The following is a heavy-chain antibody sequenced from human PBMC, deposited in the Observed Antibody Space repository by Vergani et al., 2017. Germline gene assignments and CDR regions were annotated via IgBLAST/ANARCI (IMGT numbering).Heavy chain of an antibody. V-gene: IGHV3-33*01. CDR3: SRDHGLWRWSYFPDRYYFDY. J-gene: IGHJ4*02. D-gene: IGHD1-26*01. CDR2: IWYDGSNK. CDR1: GFTFSSYG. Sequence: QVQLVESGGGVVQPGRSLRLSCAASGFTFSSYGMHWVRQAPGKGLEWVAVIWYDGSNKYYADSVKGRFTISRDNSKNTLYLQMNSLRAEDTAVYYWSRDHGLWRWSYFPDRYYFDYWGQGTLVTVSS.